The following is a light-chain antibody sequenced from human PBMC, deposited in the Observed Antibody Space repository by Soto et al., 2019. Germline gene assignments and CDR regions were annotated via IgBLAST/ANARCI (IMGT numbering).Light chain of an antibody. CDR2: AAS. CDR1: QGISVH. J-gene: IGKJ2*01. V-gene: IGKV1-39*01. Sequence: DIQMTQSPSSRSASVGDTVTITCRASQGISVHLNWYQQKPGKVPKLLIYAASNLHSGVPSRFSGSGSETDFALTISSLQPEDFATYYCQQSYIPPYTFGQGTRLEIK. CDR3: QQSYIPPYT.